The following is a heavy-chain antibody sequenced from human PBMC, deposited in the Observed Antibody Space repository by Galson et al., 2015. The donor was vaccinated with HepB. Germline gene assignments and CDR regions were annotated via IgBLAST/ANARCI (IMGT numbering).Heavy chain of an antibody. D-gene: IGHD4-17*01. CDR1: GYTFTSYY. Sequence: SVKVSCKASGYTFTSYYMHWVRQAPGQGLEWMGIINPSGGSTSYAQKFQGRVTMTRDTSTSTVYMELSSLRSEDTAVYYCARDLGVTTVTRERLDAFDIWGQGTMVTVSS. V-gene: IGHV1-46*01. CDR2: INPSGGST. CDR3: ARDLGVTTVTRERLDAFDI. J-gene: IGHJ3*02.